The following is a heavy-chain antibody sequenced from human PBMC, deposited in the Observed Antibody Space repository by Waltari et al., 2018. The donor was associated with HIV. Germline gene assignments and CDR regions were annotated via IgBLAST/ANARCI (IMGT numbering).Heavy chain of an antibody. CDR2: ISSSGSTI. D-gene: IGHD3-22*01. V-gene: IGHV3-48*03. CDR1: GFPFSSYE. J-gene: IGHJ4*02. Sequence: EVQLVESGGGLVQPGGSLRLSCAASGFPFSSYEMNWVRQAPGKGLEWVSYISSSGSTIYYADSVKGRFTISRDNAKNSLYLQMNSLRAEDTAVYYCAREGYDSSGYYWGQGTLVTVSS. CDR3: AREGYDSSGYY.